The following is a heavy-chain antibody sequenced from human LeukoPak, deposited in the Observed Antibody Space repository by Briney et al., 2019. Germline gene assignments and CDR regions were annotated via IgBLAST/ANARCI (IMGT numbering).Heavy chain of an antibody. CDR3: ARDPRYCSSTSCYYRYWYFDL. Sequence: SETLSLTCTVSGGSISSYYWSWIRQPAGKGLEWIGRIYTSGSTNYNPSLKSRGTMSVDTSKNQFSLKLSSVTAADTAVYYCARDPRYCSSTSCYYRYWYFDLWGRGTLVTVSS. CDR2: IYTSGST. D-gene: IGHD2-2*01. V-gene: IGHV4-4*07. J-gene: IGHJ2*01. CDR1: GGSISSYY.